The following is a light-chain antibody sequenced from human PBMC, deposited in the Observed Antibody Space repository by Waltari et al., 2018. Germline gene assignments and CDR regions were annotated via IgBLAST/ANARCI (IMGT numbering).Light chain of an antibody. V-gene: IGKV3-11*01. CDR3: QQRSNWPPLT. J-gene: IGKJ4*01. CDR2: EAS. CDR1: QSISTY. Sequence: EIVLTHYLVPRSLSPGERATLSCRASQSISTYLAWYQHKPGQAPRLLIYEASNRATGIPARFSGSGSGTDFTLTITSLEPEDFAFYYCQQRSNWPPLTFGGGTKVENK.